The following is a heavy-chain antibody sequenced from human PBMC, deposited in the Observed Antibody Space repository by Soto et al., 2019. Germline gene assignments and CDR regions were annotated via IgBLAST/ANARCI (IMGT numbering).Heavy chain of an antibody. V-gene: IGHV3-33*01. Sequence: QVQLVESGGGVVQPGRSLRLSCAASGFTFSSYGMHWVRQAPGKGLEWVAVIWDDGSDKYYADSVKGRFTISRDNSKDTLYVQMNSLRAEDTAVYYCARTFVVGGAFDIWGQGTMVTVSS. D-gene: IGHD2-15*01. J-gene: IGHJ3*02. CDR1: GFTFSSYG. CDR2: IWDDGSDK. CDR3: ARTFVVGGAFDI.